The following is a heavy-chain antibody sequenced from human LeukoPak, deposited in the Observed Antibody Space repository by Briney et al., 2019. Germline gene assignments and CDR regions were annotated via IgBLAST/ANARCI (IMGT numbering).Heavy chain of an antibody. Sequence: ASVNVSCKASGGTFSSYAISWVRQAPGQGLEWMGGIIPIFGTANYAQKFQGRVTITADESTSTAYMELSSLRSEDTAVYYCARATLRDDYGDYRGNYYFDYWGQGTLVTVSS. CDR2: IIPIFGTA. CDR3: ARATLRDDYGDYRGNYYFDY. V-gene: IGHV1-69*13. J-gene: IGHJ4*02. D-gene: IGHD4-17*01. CDR1: GGTFSSYA.